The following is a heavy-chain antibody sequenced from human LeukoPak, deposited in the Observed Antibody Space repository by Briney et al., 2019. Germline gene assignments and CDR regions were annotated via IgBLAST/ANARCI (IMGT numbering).Heavy chain of an antibody. CDR2: IYHSGST. CDR3: ARVNPYYYDSSGYVKGYFDY. J-gene: IGHJ4*02. Sequence: PSETLSLTCTVSGYSISSGYYWGWIRQPPGQGLEWIGIIYHSGSTYYNPSFKSRVTISVDTSKNQFSLQLSSVTAADTAVYFCARVNPYYYDSSGYVKGYFDYWGQGTLVTVSS. CDR1: GYSISSGYY. V-gene: IGHV4-38-2*02. D-gene: IGHD3-22*01.